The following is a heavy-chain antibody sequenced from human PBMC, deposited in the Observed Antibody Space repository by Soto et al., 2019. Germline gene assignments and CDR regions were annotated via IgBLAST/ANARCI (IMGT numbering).Heavy chain of an antibody. CDR1: GGTFNKYS. CDR3: AKRGFVRGPSADTRDAFAI. CDR2: IIPVFNTG. Sequence: QVQLVQSGAEVKKPGSSVKVSCKASGGTFNKYSISWIRQAPGQGLEWLGGIIPVFNTGDYAQKFQGRVTITADESTRTGYLELSILKSVDTAVYYWAKRGFVRGPSADTRDAFAIWGEGIMVTVSS. J-gene: IGHJ3*02. V-gene: IGHV1-69*12. D-gene: IGHD3-10*02.